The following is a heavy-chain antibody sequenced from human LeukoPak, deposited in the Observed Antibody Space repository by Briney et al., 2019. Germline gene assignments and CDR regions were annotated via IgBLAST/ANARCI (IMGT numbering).Heavy chain of an antibody. D-gene: IGHD2-15*01. V-gene: IGHV1-8*01. Sequence: GASVKVSCKASGYTFTSYDINWVRQATGQGLEWMGWMNPNSGNTGYAQKFQGRVTMTRNTSISTAYMELSSQRSEDTAVYYCARTYCSGGSCYAYYWGQGTLVTVSS. CDR3: ARTYCSGGSCYAYY. CDR2: MNPNSGNT. J-gene: IGHJ4*02. CDR1: GYTFTSYD.